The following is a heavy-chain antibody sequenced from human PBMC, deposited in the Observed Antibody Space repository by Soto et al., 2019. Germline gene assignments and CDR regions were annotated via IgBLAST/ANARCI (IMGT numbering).Heavy chain of an antibody. D-gene: IGHD3-16*02. J-gene: IGHJ4*02. CDR1: GFTFSSYG. Sequence: QVQLVESGGGVAQPGRSLRLSCAASGFTFSSYGMHWVRQAPGKGLEWVAVIWYDGSNKYYADSVKGRFTISRDNSKNTLYLHMNSLRAEDTAVYYCARDMITFGGVIAYYFDYWGQGTLVTVSS. CDR3: ARDMITFGGVIAYYFDY. CDR2: IWYDGSNK. V-gene: IGHV3-33*01.